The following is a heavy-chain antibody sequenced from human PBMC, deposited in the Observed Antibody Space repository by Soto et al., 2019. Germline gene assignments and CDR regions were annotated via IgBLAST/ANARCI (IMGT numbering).Heavy chain of an antibody. D-gene: IGHD3-22*01. Sequence: SETLSLTCTVSGGSMSRGDYYWSWIRQPPGKGLEWIGFIYHTGSTYYSPSLKNRVAISVDTSKNQFSLKLSSVTAADTAVYYCAGFYDSSGYSKYFQHWGQGTLVTISS. V-gene: IGHV4-30-4*01. CDR3: AGFYDSSGYSKYFQH. CDR2: IYHTGST. J-gene: IGHJ1*01. CDR1: GGSMSRGDYY.